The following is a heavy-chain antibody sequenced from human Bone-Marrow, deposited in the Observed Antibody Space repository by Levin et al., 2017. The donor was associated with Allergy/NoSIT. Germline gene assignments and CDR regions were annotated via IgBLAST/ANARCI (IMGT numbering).Heavy chain of an antibody. D-gene: IGHD4-17*01. CDR1: GYTFTGYY. Sequence: ASVKVSCKASGYTFTGYYLHWVRQAPGQGLEWMGRINPNSGATNYAQKFQGRITLTRDTSISTAYMELSRLTYEDTAVYYCARDLDDWVDYGVLQANWAEPWGQGALVTVSS. V-gene: IGHV1-2*06. CDR2: INPNSGAT. J-gene: IGHJ5*02. CDR3: ARDLDDWVDYGVLQANWAEP.